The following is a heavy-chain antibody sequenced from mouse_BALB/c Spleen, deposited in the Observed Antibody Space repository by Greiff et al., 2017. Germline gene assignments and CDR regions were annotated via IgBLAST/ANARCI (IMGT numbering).Heavy chain of an antibody. CDR2: INPSNGRT. CDR1: GYTFTSYW. J-gene: IGHJ4*01. V-gene: IGHV1S81*02. D-gene: IGHD1-1*01. CDR3: ARSGVVATDYAMDY. Sequence: VQLQQPGAELVKPGASVKLSCKASGYTFTSYWMHWVKQRPGQGLEWIGEINPSNGRTNYNEKFKSKATLTVDKSSSTAYMQLSSLTSEDSAVYYCARSGVVATDYAMDYWGQGTSVTVSS.